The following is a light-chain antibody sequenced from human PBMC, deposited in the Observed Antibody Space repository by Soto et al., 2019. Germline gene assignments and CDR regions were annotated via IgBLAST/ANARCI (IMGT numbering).Light chain of an antibody. CDR3: QQYFRPWT. V-gene: IGKV4-1*01. CDR1: QSVLYSSNNKNY. CDR2: WAS. J-gene: IGKJ1*01. Sequence: DIVMTQSPDSLAVSLGERATINCKSSQSVLYSSNNKNYLAWYQQKPGQPPKLLIYWASTRESGVPDRFSGSGSGTDFTLTISSLQAEDAAVYYGQQYFRPWTFGQGTKVEIK.